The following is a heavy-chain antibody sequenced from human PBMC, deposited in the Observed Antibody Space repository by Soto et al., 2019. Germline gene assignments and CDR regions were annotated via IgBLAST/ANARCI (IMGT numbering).Heavy chain of an antibody. CDR1: GGSISSSSYY. CDR3: ARERGYCSGGSCPVDY. Sequence: PSETLSLTCTVSGGSISSSSYYRGWIRQPPGKGLEWIGGIYYSGSTYYNPSLKSRVTISVDTSKNQFSLKLSSVTAADTALYYCARERGYCSGGSCPVDYWGQGTLVTVSS. J-gene: IGHJ4*02. CDR2: IYYSGST. D-gene: IGHD2-15*01. V-gene: IGHV4-39*02.